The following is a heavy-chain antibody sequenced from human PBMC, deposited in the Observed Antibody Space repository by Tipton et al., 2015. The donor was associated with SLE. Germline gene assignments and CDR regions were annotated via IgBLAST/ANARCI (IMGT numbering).Heavy chain of an antibody. D-gene: IGHD6-19*01. V-gene: IGHV4-30-4*01. CDR2: IYHSGNT. CDR3: AIAGGGWLDAFDI. CDR1: GGSLSGGDYY. J-gene: IGHJ3*02. Sequence: TLSLTCTVSGGSLSGGDYYWGWIRQPPGKGLAWIGFIYHSGNTFYNPSLKSRVTISVDTSKKQFSLKLSSVTAADTAVYYCAIAGGGWLDAFDIWGQGTMVTVSS.